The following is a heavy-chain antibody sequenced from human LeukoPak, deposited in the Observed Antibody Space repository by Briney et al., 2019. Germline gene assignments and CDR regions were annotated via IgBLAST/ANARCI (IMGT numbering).Heavy chain of an antibody. CDR1: GGSISGYY. D-gene: IGHD3-22*01. Sequence: SETLSLTCTVSGGSISGYYWSWIRQPAGKGLEWIGRIYTSGSTNYNPSLKSRVTMSVDTSKNQFSLKLSSVTAADTAVYYCARDWRDYYDSSGYHYYYGMDVWGQGTTVTVSS. V-gene: IGHV4-4*07. CDR3: ARDWRDYYDSSGYHYYYGMDV. CDR2: IYTSGST. J-gene: IGHJ6*02.